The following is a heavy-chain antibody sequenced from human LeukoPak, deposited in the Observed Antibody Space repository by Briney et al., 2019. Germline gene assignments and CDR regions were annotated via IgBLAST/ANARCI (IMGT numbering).Heavy chain of an antibody. CDR2: MNPNSGNT. CDR1: GYTFTSYD. Sequence: XSVKVSCKASGYTFTSYDINWVRQATGQGLEWMGWMNPNSGNTGYAQKFQGRVTMTRNTSISTAYMELSSLRSEDTAVYYCARDRGWAVAGADYYYYGMDVWGQGTTVTVSS. CDR3: ARDRGWAVAGADYYYYGMDV. D-gene: IGHD6-19*01. V-gene: IGHV1-8*01. J-gene: IGHJ6*02.